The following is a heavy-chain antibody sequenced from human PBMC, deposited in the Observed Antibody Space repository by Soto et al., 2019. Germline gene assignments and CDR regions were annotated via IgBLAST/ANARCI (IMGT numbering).Heavy chain of an antibody. CDR2: TYYRSKWYN. D-gene: IGHD1-26*01. CDR3: ARDREQLGGYYYYGMDV. J-gene: IGHJ6*02. Sequence: PSQTLSLTCAISGDSVPSNSAAWNWIRQSPSRGLEWLGRTYYRSKWYNDYAVSVKSRITINPDTSKNQFSLQLNSVTPEDTAVYYCARDREQLGGYYYYGMDVWGQGTTVTVSS. CDR1: GDSVPSNSAA. V-gene: IGHV6-1*01.